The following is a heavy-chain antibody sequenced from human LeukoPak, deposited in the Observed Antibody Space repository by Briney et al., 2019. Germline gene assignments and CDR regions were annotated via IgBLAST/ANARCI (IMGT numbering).Heavy chain of an antibody. V-gene: IGHV3-48*03. D-gene: IGHD3-10*01. CDR1: GFTFSSYE. J-gene: IGHJ5*02. CDR2: ISSSGSTI. CDR3: ASYGSGSYYRKHNWFDP. Sequence: GGSLRLSCAASGFTFSSYEMNWVRQAPGKGLEWVSYISSSGSTIYYADSVKGRFTISRDNAKNSLYLQTNSLRAEDTAVYYCASYGSGSYYRKHNWFDPWGQGTLVTVSS.